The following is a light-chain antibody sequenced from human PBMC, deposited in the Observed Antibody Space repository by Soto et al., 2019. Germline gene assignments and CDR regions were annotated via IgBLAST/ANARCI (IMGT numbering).Light chain of an antibody. Sequence: EVVLSQSLGTLSLSTGERATHSCRASQSVSNNYLAWYQQKPGQAPRLLIYGASSRATGIPDRFSGSGSGTVFTLTINRLEPEDFAVYYCQQYASSPALTFGGGTKVDIK. J-gene: IGKJ4*01. CDR2: GAS. V-gene: IGKV3-20*01. CDR1: QSVSNNY. CDR3: QQYASSPALT.